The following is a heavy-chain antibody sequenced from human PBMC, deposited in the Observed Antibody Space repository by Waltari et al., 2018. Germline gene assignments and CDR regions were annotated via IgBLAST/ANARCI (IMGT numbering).Heavy chain of an antibody. CDR1: GFPFTNYW. Sequence: EVQLVESGGDLVQPGGSLSLSCPASGFPFTNYWMRWVRQAPGKGLERVANMNEDGSEKYYVDSVEGRFTISRDNAKNSLYLQMNSLRAEDTAVYYCVRDDSTGHYYFDYWGQGTLVTVSS. D-gene: IGHD3-22*01. V-gene: IGHV3-7*03. J-gene: IGHJ4*02. CDR2: MNEDGSEK. CDR3: VRDDSTGHYYFDY.